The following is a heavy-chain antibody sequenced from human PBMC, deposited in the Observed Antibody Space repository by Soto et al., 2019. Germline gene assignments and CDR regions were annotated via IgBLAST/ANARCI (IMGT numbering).Heavy chain of an antibody. CDR3: AKVRSKGIVGAPDQVQH. J-gene: IGHJ1*01. CDR2: ISGSGGST. Sequence: GGSLRLSCAASGFTFSSYAMSWVRQAPGKGLEWVSAISGSGGSTYYADSVKGRFTISRDNSKNTLYLQMNSLRAEDTAVYYCAKVRSKGIVGAPDQVQHWGQGTLVTGSS. D-gene: IGHD1-26*01. CDR1: GFTFSSYA. V-gene: IGHV3-23*01.